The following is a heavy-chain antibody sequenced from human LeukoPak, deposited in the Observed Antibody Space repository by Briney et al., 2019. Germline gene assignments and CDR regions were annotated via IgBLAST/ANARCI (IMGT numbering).Heavy chain of an antibody. J-gene: IGHJ4*02. CDR2: ISAYNGNT. CDR3: ARVSAYYYDSSGYYIDY. Sequence: ASVKVSCKASGYTFTSYDINWVRQAPGQGLEWMGWISAYNGNTNHAQNLQGRVTMTTNTSTSTAYMELRSLRSDDTAVYYCARVSAYYYDSSGYYIDYWGQGTLVTVSS. V-gene: IGHV1-18*01. D-gene: IGHD3-22*01. CDR1: GYTFTSYD.